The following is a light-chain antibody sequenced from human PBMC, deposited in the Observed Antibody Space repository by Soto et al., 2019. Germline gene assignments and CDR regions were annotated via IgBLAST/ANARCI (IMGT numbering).Light chain of an antibody. CDR2: DAS. Sequence: EIVLTQSPATLSLSPGERATLSCRASQSVGTYLTWYQQKPGQAPRLLIYDASARATGIPARFSGSGSGTDFTLTISSLEPEDFAVYYCQQRSDWSPITFGRGTRLEMK. V-gene: IGKV3-11*01. CDR3: QQRSDWSPIT. CDR1: QSVGTY. J-gene: IGKJ5*01.